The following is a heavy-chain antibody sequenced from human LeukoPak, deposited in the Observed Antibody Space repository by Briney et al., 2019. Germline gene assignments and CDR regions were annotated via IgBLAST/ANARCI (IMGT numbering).Heavy chain of an antibody. V-gene: IGHV3-21*01. J-gene: IGHJ4*02. CDR1: GFTFSNHD. CDR2: ITSSSTYI. Sequence: GGSLRLSCAASGFTFSNHDMSWVRQAPGKGLEWVSSITSSSTYIYYADSVKGRFTISRDNAKNSLYLHMNSLRAEDTAVYYCTRDPRALDYWGQGTLVTVSS. CDR3: TRDPRALDY.